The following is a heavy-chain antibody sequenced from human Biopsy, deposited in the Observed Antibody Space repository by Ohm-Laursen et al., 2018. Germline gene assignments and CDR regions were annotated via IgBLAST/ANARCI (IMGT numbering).Heavy chain of an antibody. D-gene: IGHD3-10*01. Sequence: SLRLSCAASGFSFSSYWMHWVRQGPGKGLVRVSRINIDGSTTRYADSVKGRFTISRDNAKNTLYLQMNSLGAEDTAVYYCTRAEAGSGSLLYFDYWGQGTLVTVSS. CDR2: INIDGSTT. CDR3: TRAEAGSGSLLYFDY. CDR1: GFSFSSYW. V-gene: IGHV3-74*01. J-gene: IGHJ4*02.